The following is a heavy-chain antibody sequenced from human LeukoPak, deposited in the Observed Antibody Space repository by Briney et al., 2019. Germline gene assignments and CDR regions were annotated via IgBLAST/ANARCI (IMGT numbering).Heavy chain of an antibody. Sequence: PGRSLRLSCEASGFTFSTYGMHWVRQAPGKGLEWITLIPYDGSNKYYADSVKGRFTISRDSSKNTLYLQMNSLRAEDTAVYYCARYYGSGRGYYGLDVWGQGTTVTVSS. CDR1: GFTFSTYG. CDR2: IPYDGSNK. D-gene: IGHD3-10*01. V-gene: IGHV3-30*03. J-gene: IGHJ6*02. CDR3: ARYYGSGRGYYGLDV.